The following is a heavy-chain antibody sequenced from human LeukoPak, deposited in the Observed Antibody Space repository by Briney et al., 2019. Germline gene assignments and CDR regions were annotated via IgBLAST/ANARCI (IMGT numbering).Heavy chain of an antibody. CDR2: VYTSGST. V-gene: IGHV4-59*01. D-gene: IGHD1-1*01. Sequence: SETPSPTCTVSSGSISTSYWASIRQPPGEGMEWIASVYTSGSTNYNPSLKSRVTISVDTSKKQFSLNLSSVTAADTAVYYCARYNNWYNAFDIWGQGTMVTVSS. J-gene: IGHJ3*02. CDR3: ARYNNWYNAFDI. CDR1: SGSISTSY.